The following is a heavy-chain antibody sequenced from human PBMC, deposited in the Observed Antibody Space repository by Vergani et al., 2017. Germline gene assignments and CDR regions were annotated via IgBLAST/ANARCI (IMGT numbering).Heavy chain of an antibody. CDR1: GFTFSSYA. J-gene: IGHJ4*02. D-gene: IGHD3-3*01. Sequence: EVQLLESGGGLVQPGGSLRLSCAASGFTFSSYAMNWVRQAPGKGLEWVSSISGRGGSTSYADSVKGRFTISRDNSENTLYLQMNSLRAEDTAVYYCAKGGRGYSFDYWGQGTLVTVSS. CDR2: ISGRGGST. V-gene: IGHV3-23*01. CDR3: AKGGRGYSFDY.